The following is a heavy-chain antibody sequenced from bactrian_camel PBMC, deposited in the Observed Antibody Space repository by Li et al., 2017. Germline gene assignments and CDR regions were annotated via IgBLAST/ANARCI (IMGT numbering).Heavy chain of an antibody. V-gene: IGHV3S53*01. D-gene: IGHD3*01. J-gene: IGHJ4*01. CDR2: ISSDGTT. CDR3: KADCVWEGHAGIDEDTY. CDR1: EDIFSSCG. Sequence: VQLVESGGGSVQAGGSLQLSCAASEDIFSSCGMGWYRQAPGKERELVSSISSDGTTKYAVSVKGRFTISQDNAKRTLYLQMNSLKTEDTAVYYCKADCVWEGHAGIDEDTYWGQGTQVTVS.